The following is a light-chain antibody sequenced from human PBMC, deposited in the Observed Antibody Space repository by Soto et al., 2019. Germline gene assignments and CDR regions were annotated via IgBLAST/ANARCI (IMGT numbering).Light chain of an antibody. CDR1: QNVLYSSNNKNY. CDR3: QQYYGTPFT. CDR2: WAS. J-gene: IGKJ3*01. Sequence: DIVMTQSPDSLAVSLGERATINCKSSQNVLYSSNNKNYFAWYQQKPGQPPKLLISWASTRESGVPDRFSGSGSGTDFTLTISGLQAEDVAVYSCQQYYGTPFTFGPGTKVDLK. V-gene: IGKV4-1*01.